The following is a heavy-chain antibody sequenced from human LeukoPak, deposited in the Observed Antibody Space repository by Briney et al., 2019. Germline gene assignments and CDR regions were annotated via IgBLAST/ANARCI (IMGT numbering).Heavy chain of an antibody. V-gene: IGHV3-30*04. D-gene: IGHD3-22*01. J-gene: IGHJ4*02. CDR3: AREYYYDSSGYPYYFDY. CDR1: GFTFSSYV. Sequence: PGRSLRLSCAASGFTFSSYVMHWVRQAPGKGLEWVAIISYDGSNEYYADSVKGRFTISRDNSKNTLYLQMNSLRAEDTAVYYCAREYYYDSSGYPYYFDYWGQGTLVTVSS. CDR2: ISYDGSNE.